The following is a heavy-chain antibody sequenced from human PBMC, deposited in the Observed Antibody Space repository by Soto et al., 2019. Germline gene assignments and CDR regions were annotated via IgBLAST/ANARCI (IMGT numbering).Heavy chain of an antibody. J-gene: IGHJ5*02. CDR2: INAGNGNT. Sequence: QVQLVQSGAEVKKPGASVKVSCKASGYTFTSYAMHWVRQAPGQRLEWMGWINAGNGNTKYSQKFQGRVTITRDTSASTGYMELSSLRSEDTAVYYCARARMTTVVWFDPWGQGPLVTVSS. V-gene: IGHV1-3*01. CDR3: ARARMTTVVWFDP. CDR1: GYTFTSYA. D-gene: IGHD4-4*01.